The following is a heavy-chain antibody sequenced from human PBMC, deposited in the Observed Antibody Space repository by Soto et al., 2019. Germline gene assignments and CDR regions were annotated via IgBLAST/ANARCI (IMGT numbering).Heavy chain of an antibody. Sequence: SETLSLTCTVSGGSVSSGNYYCSWIRQPPGKGLEWIGSMYYSGSTYYNPSLKSRVTISVDTSKNQFSLKLSSVTAADTAVYYCMLGSGWKDFDYWGQGTLVTVSS. CDR3: MLGSGWKDFDY. V-gene: IGHV4-39*01. CDR2: MYYSGST. CDR1: GGSVSSGNYY. D-gene: IGHD3-22*01. J-gene: IGHJ4*02.